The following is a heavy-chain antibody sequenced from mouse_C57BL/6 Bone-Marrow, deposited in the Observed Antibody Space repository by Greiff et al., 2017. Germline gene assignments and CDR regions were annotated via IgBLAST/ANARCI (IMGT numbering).Heavy chain of an antibody. Sequence: QVQLQQPGAELVKPGASVKLSCKASGYTFTSYWMHWVKQRPGQGLEWIGMIHPNSGSTNYNEKFKRKATLTVDKSSSTAYMQLSSLTSEDSAVYYCARFPFYRDYWGQGTSVTVSS. CDR1: GYTFTSYW. D-gene: IGHD1-1*01. J-gene: IGHJ4*01. CDR2: IHPNSGST. CDR3: ARFPFYRDY. V-gene: IGHV1-64*01.